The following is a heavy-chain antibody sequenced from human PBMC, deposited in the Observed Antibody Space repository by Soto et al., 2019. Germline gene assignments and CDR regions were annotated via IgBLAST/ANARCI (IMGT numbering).Heavy chain of an antibody. Sequence: PSETLSLTCTVSGGSISSGDYYWSWIRQPPGRGLEWIGYIYYNGNTYYNPSLKSRVTISVDTSKNQFSLKLSSVTAADTAVYYCARVPCLGYCSSASPNYFGYWGQGTLVTVSS. J-gene: IGHJ4*02. CDR1: GGSISSGDYY. D-gene: IGHD2-2*01. V-gene: IGHV4-30-4*01. CDR3: ARVPCLGYCSSASPNYFGY. CDR2: IYYNGNT.